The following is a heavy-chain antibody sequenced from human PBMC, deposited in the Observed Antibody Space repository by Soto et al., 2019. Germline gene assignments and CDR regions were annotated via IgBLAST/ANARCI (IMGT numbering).Heavy chain of an antibody. J-gene: IGHJ6*02. Sequence: VASVKVSCKASGYTFTSYGISWVRQAPGQGLEWMGWISAYNGNTNYAQKLQGRVTMTTDTSTSTAYMELRSLRSDDTAVYYCARSWCQLLCHYGMDVWGQGTTVTVSS. D-gene: IGHD2-2*01. CDR2: ISAYNGNT. V-gene: IGHV1-18*01. CDR3: ARSWCQLLCHYGMDV. CDR1: GYTFTSYG.